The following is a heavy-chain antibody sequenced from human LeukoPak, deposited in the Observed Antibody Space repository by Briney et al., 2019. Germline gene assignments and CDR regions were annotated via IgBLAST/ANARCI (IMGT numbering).Heavy chain of an antibody. CDR2: IYTSGST. V-gene: IGHV4-61*02. Sequence: SQTLSLTCTVSGGSISSGSYYWSWIRQPAGKGLEWIGRIYTSGSTNYNPSLKSRVTISVDTSKNQFSLKLSSVTAADTAVDYCARAPDCSSTSCYPGSDAFDIWGQGTMVTVSS. D-gene: IGHD2-2*01. CDR1: GGSISSGSYY. J-gene: IGHJ3*02. CDR3: ARAPDCSSTSCYPGSDAFDI.